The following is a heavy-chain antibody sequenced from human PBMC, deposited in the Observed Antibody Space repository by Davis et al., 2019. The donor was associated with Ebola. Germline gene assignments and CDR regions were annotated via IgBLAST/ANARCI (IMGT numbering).Heavy chain of an antibody. CDR2: MNPNSGNT. Sequence: AASVKVTCKASGYTFTSYDINWVRQATGQGLEWMGWMNPNSGNTGYAQKFQGRVTMTRNTSINTAYMELSSLRSEDTAVYYCARRERWGQEDYWGQGTLVTVSS. CDR3: ARRERWGQEDY. D-gene: IGHD1-26*01. CDR1: GYTFTSYD. J-gene: IGHJ4*02. V-gene: IGHV1-8*01.